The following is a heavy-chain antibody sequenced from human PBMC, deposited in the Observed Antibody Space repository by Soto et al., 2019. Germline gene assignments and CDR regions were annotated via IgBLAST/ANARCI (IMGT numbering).Heavy chain of an antibody. CDR2: MDQDGSET. V-gene: IGHV3-7*01. Sequence: VQLVESGGGLVQPGGSLRLSCAASGFTFSTYWMTWVRQPPGKGLEWVANMDQDGSETYYVDSVRGRFTVSRDNAKNSLYLRMNSLRVEDTAVYYCVCGGNFFIYRGQGTLVTVSP. CDR3: VCGGNFFIY. J-gene: IGHJ4*02. CDR1: GFTFSTYW. D-gene: IGHD3-16*01.